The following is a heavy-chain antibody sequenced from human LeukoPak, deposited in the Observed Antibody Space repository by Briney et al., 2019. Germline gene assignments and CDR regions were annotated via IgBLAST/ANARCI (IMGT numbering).Heavy chain of an antibody. CDR3: ARDPVGYCSSTSCYITDAFDI. D-gene: IGHD2-2*02. V-gene: IGHV4-59*01. CDR2: IYYSGST. J-gene: IGHJ3*02. Sequence: SETLSLXCTVSGGSISSYYWSWIRPPPGKGLEWIGYIYYSGSTNYNPSLKSRVTISVDTSKNQFSLKLSSVTAADTAVYYCARDPVGYCSSTSCYITDAFDIWGQGTMVTVSS. CDR1: GGSISSYY.